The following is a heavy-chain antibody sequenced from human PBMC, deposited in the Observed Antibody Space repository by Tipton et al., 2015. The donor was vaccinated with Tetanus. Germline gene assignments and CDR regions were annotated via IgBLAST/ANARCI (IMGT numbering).Heavy chain of an antibody. CDR2: ITSSGSAI. D-gene: IGHD2-15*01. Sequence: SLRLSCAASGFTFGSYEMNWVRQAPGKGLEWVSYITSSGSAIYYADSVRGRLTISRDNTKNSLYLHMNSLRVEDTAVYYCARGARPYCRGGTCYFLDSWGQGTLVTVSS. CDR3: ARGARPYCRGGTCYFLDS. V-gene: IGHV3-48*03. J-gene: IGHJ4*02. CDR1: GFTFGSYE.